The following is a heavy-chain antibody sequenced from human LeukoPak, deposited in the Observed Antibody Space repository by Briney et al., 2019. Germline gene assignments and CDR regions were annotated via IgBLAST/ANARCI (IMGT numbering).Heavy chain of an antibody. CDR2: IWYDGSNK. J-gene: IGHJ4*02. CDR1: GFTFSSYG. Sequence: GRPLRLSCAASGFTFSSYGMHWVRQAPGKGLEWVAVIWYDGSNKYYADSVKGRFTISRDNSKNTLYLQMNSLRAEDTAVYYCARDEESHFDYWGQGTLVTVSS. V-gene: IGHV3-33*01. CDR3: ARDEESHFDY.